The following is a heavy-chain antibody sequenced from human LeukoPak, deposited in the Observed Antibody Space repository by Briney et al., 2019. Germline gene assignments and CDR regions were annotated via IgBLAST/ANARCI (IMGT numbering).Heavy chain of an antibody. CDR3: AELGITMIGGV. Sequence: GSLRLSCAASGFTFSSYEMNWVRQAPGKGLEWVSYISSSGSTIYYADSVKGRFTISRDNAKNSLYLQMNSLRAEDTAVHYCAELGITMIGGVWGKGTTVTISS. D-gene: IGHD3-10*02. CDR1: GFTFSSYE. CDR2: ISSSGSTI. J-gene: IGHJ6*04. V-gene: IGHV3-48*03.